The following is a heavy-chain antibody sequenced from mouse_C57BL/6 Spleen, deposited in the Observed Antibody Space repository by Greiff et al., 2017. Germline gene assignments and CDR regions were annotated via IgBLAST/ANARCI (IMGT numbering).Heavy chain of an antibody. J-gene: IGHJ4*01. Sequence: EVQLQQSGPELVKPGASVKISCKASGYTFTDYYMNWVKQSHGKSLEWIGDINPNNGGTSYNQKFKGKATLTVDKSSSTAYMELRSLTSEDSAVYYCASPHYYGYAMDYWGQGTSVTVSS. D-gene: IGHD1-2*01. CDR1: GYTFTDYY. V-gene: IGHV1-26*01. CDR2: INPNNGGT. CDR3: ASPHYYGYAMDY.